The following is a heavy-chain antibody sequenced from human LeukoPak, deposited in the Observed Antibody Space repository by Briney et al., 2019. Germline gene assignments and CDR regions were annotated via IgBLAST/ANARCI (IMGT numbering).Heavy chain of an antibody. J-gene: IGHJ4*02. CDR1: GFTVSSNY. CDR2: IYSGGST. V-gene: IGHV3-66*01. CDR3: ASGYSSGWLDY. D-gene: IGHD6-19*01. Sequence: GGSLRLSCAASGFTVSSNYMSWVRQAPGKGLEWVSVIYSGGSTYYADSVKGRSTISRDNSKNTLYLQMNSLRAEDTAVYYCASGYSSGWLDYWGQGTLVTVSS.